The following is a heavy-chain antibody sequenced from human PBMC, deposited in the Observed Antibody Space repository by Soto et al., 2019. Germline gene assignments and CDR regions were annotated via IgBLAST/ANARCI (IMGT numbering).Heavy chain of an antibody. CDR2: ISSSGSTI. J-gene: IGHJ6*02. CDR3: ARVDGYCSSTSCYRNYYYGMDV. D-gene: IGHD2-2*02. Sequence: GGSLRLSCAASGFTFSDYYMSWIRQAPGKGLEWVSYISSSGSTICYADSVKGRFTISRDNAKNSLYLQMNSLRAEDTAVYYCARVDGYCSSTSCYRNYYYGMDVWGQGTTVTVSS. CDR1: GFTFSDYY. V-gene: IGHV3-11*01.